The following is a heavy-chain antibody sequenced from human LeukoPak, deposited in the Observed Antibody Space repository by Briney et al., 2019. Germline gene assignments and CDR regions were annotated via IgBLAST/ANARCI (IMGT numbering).Heavy chain of an antibody. J-gene: IGHJ4*02. Sequence: PSETLSLTCTVSGGSTSNYFCTWLRQSAGKGLEWIGRIHTSGSTNYNPSLKSRVSMSVDTSKNQFSLKLSSVIAADTAVYYCARDPEGHGYYFDYWGQGALVTVSS. V-gene: IGHV4-4*07. CDR3: ARDPEGHGYYFDY. CDR1: GGSTSNYF. D-gene: IGHD3-3*01. CDR2: IHTSGST.